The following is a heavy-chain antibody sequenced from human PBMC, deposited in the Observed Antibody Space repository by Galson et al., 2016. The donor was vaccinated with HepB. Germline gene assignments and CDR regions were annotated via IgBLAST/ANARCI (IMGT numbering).Heavy chain of an antibody. CDR1: GFTFSDYY. J-gene: IGHJ4*02. CDR3: AGYYDSSGHEGFDY. D-gene: IGHD3-22*01. Sequence: SLRLSCAASGFTFSDYYMSWIRQAPGKGLEWVAYISSTGTTTYYADSVKGRFTISRDNAKKSLYLQMSSLGAEDTAVYYCAGYYDSSGHEGFDYWGQGTLVTVSS. V-gene: IGHV3-11*01. CDR2: ISSTGTTT.